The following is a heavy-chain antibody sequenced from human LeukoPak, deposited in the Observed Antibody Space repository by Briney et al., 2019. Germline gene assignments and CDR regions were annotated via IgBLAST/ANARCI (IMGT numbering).Heavy chain of an antibody. J-gene: IGHJ4*02. CDR2: INHSGST. CDR3: ARRVLYYYGSGSYYWN. Sequence: PSETLSLTCTVSGGSFSGYYWSWIRQPPGKGLEWIGEINHSGSTNYNPSLKSRVTISVDTSKNQFSLKLSSVTAADTAVYYCARRVLYYYGSGSYYWNWGQGTLVTVSS. CDR1: GGSFSGYY. V-gene: IGHV4-34*01. D-gene: IGHD3-10*01.